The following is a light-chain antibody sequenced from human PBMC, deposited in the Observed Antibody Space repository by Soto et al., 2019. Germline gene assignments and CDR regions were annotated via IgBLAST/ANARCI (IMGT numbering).Light chain of an antibody. Sequence: DIKMTQSPSSLSASVGDRVTITCRASQSISSYLNWYQQKPGKAPKLLIYAASSLQSGVPSRFSGSGSGTDFTLTISSLQPEDFATYYCQQSYSTPFTVGTGTKVDIK. V-gene: IGKV1-39*01. CDR3: QQSYSTPFT. J-gene: IGKJ3*01. CDR1: QSISSY. CDR2: AAS.